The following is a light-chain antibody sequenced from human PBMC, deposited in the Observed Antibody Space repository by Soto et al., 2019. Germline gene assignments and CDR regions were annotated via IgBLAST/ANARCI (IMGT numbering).Light chain of an antibody. Sequence: IVMTQSPASLAVSLGARATINCKSSQSVLYSSNNKNYLAWYQQKPGQPPKLLIYWASTRESGVPDRFSGSGSGTDFTLTISSLQAEDVAVYYCQQYYSTPITFGQGTRLEIK. CDR2: WAS. V-gene: IGKV4-1*01. J-gene: IGKJ5*01. CDR1: QSVLYSSNNKNY. CDR3: QQYYSTPIT.